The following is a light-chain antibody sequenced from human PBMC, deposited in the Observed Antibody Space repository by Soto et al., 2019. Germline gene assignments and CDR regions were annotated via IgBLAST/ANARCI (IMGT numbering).Light chain of an antibody. CDR2: VVS. Sequence: IPITQAPAIPSRCVGLHVPITHRASRSVSNYLSWYQQKPGKAPKLLIYVVSSLQSGVPSRFSGSGSGTDFTLTIRSLQPEDFATYYCQQSYSTPLTFGQGTKVDIK. CDR3: QQSYSTPLT. CDR1: RSVSNY. J-gene: IGKJ1*01. V-gene: IGKV1-39*01.